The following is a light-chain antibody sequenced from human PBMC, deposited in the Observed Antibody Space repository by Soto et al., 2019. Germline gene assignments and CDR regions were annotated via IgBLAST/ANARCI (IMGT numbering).Light chain of an antibody. CDR2: AAS. CDR3: KKYNSAPLT. J-gene: IGKJ4*01. Sequence: DIQMTQSPSSLSASLGYRVSMTWRLSLPISNYLAWYQQKPGKIPNLLIYAASTLQAGVPSRFSGSGSGTDFTRTISSLQPEDVAAYYCKKYNSAPLTLGGGTKVDIK. V-gene: IGKV1-27*01. CDR1: LPISNY.